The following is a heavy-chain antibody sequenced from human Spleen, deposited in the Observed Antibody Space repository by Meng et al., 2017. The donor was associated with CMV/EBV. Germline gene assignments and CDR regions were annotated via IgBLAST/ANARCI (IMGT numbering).Heavy chain of an antibody. D-gene: IGHD3-3*01. CDR2: IYYSGST. CDR1: GGSTSSYY. J-gene: IGHJ6*02. CDR3: ARGNDFLGYYGMDV. Sequence: SETLSLTCTVSGGSTSSYYWSWIRQPPGKGLEYIGYIYYSGSTNYNPSLKSRLTISVDTSKNQFSLKLSSVTAADTAVYYCARGNDFLGYYGMDVWGQGTTVTVSS. V-gene: IGHV4-59*01.